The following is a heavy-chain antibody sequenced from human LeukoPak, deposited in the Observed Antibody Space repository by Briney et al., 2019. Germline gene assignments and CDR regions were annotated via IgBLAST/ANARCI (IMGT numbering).Heavy chain of an antibody. CDR3: ARSSGSYYNPSDY. CDR1: GYTFANHD. V-gene: IGHV1-8*01. J-gene: IGHJ4*02. Sequence: ASVKVSCKASGYTFANHDINWVRQATGQGLEWMGWMNANSGGTGYAQKFQGRVTMTRTTSINTAYMELSSLRSEDTAVYYCARSSGSYYNPSDYWGQGTLVTVSS. CDR2: MNANSGGT. D-gene: IGHD3-10*01.